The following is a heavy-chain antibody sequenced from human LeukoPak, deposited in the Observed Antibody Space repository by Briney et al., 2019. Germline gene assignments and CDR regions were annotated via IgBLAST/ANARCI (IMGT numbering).Heavy chain of an antibody. CDR2: INHSGST. CDR3: ATHILVLPAEKKKNWFDP. D-gene: IGHD2-2*01. J-gene: IGHJ5*02. CDR1: GGSFSGYY. Sequence: PSETLSLTCAVYGGSFSGYYWSWIRQPPGKGLEWIGEINHSGSTNYNPSLKSRVTISVDTSKNQFSLKLSSVTAADTAVYYCATHILVLPAEKKKNWFDPWGQGTLVTVSS. V-gene: IGHV4-34*01.